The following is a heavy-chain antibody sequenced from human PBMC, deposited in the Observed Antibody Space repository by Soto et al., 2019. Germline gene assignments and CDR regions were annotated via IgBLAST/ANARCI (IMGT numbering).Heavy chain of an antibody. V-gene: IGHV3-30*18. D-gene: IGHD3-10*01. CDR2: ISYDGSNK. J-gene: IGHJ6*03. Sequence: QEQLVESGGGVVQPGRSLRLSCAASGFTFSSYGMHWVRQAPGRGLEWVALISYDGSNKYYADSVKGRFNISRDNSRTTVYLQMNSLRAEDTAVYYCAKDLWFGKNYYDYYYMDVWGKGTTVTVSS. CDR3: AKDLWFGKNYYDYYYMDV. CDR1: GFTFSSYG.